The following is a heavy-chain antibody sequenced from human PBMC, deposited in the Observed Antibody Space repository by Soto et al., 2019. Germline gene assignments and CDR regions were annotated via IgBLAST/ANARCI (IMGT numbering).Heavy chain of an antibody. Sequence: SETLSLTCSVSGGSIDTFYWSWIRQPPGKGLEWIGYIYYSGSTYYNPSLRSRVSISVDTSNNQFSLRLTSVTAADTAVYYCARVKGGKYHNNLYLVDSWGQGSLVTVPQ. J-gene: IGHJ4*02. CDR2: IYYSGST. V-gene: IGHV4-59*12. CDR1: GGSIDTFY. CDR3: ARVKGGKYHNNLYLVDS. D-gene: IGHD1-26*01.